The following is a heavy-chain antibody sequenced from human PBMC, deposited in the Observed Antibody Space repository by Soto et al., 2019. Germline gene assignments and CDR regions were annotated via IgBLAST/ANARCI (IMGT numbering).Heavy chain of an antibody. Sequence: GVSLRLSCAASGFTFRYYGMYWVRKAPGKGLEWVAGVSNDGNNKYYTDSVKGRFTISRDNSKNTVFLQMNSLRVEDTAGYYCATGSALGGLDVWGKGSTVTVSS. CDR2: VSNDGNNK. J-gene: IGHJ6*04. V-gene: IGHV3-30*03. CDR1: GFTFRYYG. CDR3: ATGSALGGLDV. D-gene: IGHD3-16*01.